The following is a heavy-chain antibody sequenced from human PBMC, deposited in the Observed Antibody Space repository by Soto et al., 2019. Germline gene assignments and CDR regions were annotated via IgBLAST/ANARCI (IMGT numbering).Heavy chain of an antibody. J-gene: IGHJ4*02. Sequence: QVQLQESGPGLVKPSGTLSLTCAVSSGSISSSNWWRWVRQPPGKGLEWIGEIYHSGSTNYNPSLKSRVTISVDNSKNQFSLKLSSVTAADTAVYYCARQEYCSSTSCYAGPLDYWGQGTLVTVSS. V-gene: IGHV4-4*02. CDR3: ARQEYCSSTSCYAGPLDY. CDR1: SGSISSSNW. CDR2: IYHSGST. D-gene: IGHD2-2*01.